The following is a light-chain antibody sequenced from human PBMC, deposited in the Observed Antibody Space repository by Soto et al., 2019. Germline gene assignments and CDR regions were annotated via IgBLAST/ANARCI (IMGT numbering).Light chain of an antibody. CDR3: QQYSSYCT. V-gene: IGKV1-5*03. CDR2: KAS. J-gene: IGKJ1*01. CDR1: QTISSW. Sequence: DIQMTQSPSTLSASVGDRVTITCRASQTISSWLAWYQQKPGKAPNLLIYKASSLESGVPSRFSGSGSGTEFTLTISSLQPDDFATYYCQQYSSYCTFGQGTEVEIK.